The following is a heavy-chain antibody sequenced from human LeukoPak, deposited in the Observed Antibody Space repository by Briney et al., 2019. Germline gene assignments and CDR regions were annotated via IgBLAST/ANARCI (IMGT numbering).Heavy chain of an antibody. Sequence: VASVKVSCKASGYTFTGYYMHWVRQAPGQGLEWMGWINPNSGGTNYAQKFQGRVTMTRDTSISTAYMELSRLRSDDTAVYYCARGPVWSSSSYNYYYYMDVWGKGTTVTVSS. D-gene: IGHD6-6*01. CDR1: GYTFTGYY. CDR2: INPNSGGT. J-gene: IGHJ6*03. V-gene: IGHV1-2*02. CDR3: ARGPVWSSSSYNYYYYMDV.